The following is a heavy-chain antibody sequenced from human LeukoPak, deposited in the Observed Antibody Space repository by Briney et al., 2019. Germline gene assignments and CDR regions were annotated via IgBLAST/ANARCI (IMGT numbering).Heavy chain of an antibody. CDR3: ARTCDSSYLGLGPYYFDY. V-gene: IGHV4-59*01. J-gene: IGHJ4*02. D-gene: IGHD3-22*01. Sequence: PSETLSLTCTVSGGSISSYYWSWIRQPPGKGLEWIGYIYYSGSTNYNPSLKSRVTISVDTSKNQFSLKLSSVTAADTAVYYCARTCDSSYLGLGPYYFDYWGQGTLVTVSS. CDR1: GGSISSYY. CDR2: IYYSGST.